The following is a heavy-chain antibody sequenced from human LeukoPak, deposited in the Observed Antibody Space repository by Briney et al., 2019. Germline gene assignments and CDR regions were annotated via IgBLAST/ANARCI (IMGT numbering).Heavy chain of an antibody. V-gene: IGHV4-4*07. J-gene: IGHJ4*02. CDR2: IHTSGST. CDR3: AMAYGDYFLFDY. Sequence: SETLSLPFTVSGDSISTYYWSWIRPSAGKGLEWIGRIHTSGSTNYNPSLKSRVTMSVDTSKTQFSLKLSSVTAADTAVYYCAMAYGDYFLFDYWGQGTLVTVSS. CDR1: GDSISTYY. D-gene: IGHD4-17*01.